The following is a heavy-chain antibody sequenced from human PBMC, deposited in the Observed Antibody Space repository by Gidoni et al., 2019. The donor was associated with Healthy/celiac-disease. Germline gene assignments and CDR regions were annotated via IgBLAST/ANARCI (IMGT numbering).Heavy chain of an antibody. J-gene: IGHJ4*02. V-gene: IGHV3-23*01. CDR2: ISGSGGST. CDR3: AKDQGDFWSGYYDY. CDR1: GFTFSSYA. Sequence: EVQLLESGGGLVQPGGSLRLSCSASGFTFSSYAMSWVRQAPGKGLEWVSAISGSGGSTYYADSVKGRFTISRDNSKNTLYLQMNSLRAEDTAVYYCAKDQGDFWSGYYDYWGQGTLVTVSS. D-gene: IGHD3-3*01.